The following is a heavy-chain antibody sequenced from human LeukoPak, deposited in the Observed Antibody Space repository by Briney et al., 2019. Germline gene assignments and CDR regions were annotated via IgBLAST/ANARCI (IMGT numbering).Heavy chain of an antibody. CDR1: GYTFTDYY. V-gene: IGHV1-2*02. Sequence: ASVRDSCKASGYTFTDYYIHRVRQAPGQGLEWMGWINPNSGGTSYAQNFRGRVTMSRDTSINTDYMELTSLRSDDTAVYYCARGVPGTYYFFDYWGQGTLVTVSS. CDR2: INPNSGGT. CDR3: ARGVPGTYYFFDY. J-gene: IGHJ4*02. D-gene: IGHD3-10*01.